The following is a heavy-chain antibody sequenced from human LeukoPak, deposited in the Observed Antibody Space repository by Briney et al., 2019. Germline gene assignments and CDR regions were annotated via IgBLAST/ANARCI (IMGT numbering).Heavy chain of an antibody. CDR2: IIPTFGTA. CDR3: ARDPGYSGYDSDGMDV. D-gene: IGHD5-12*01. Sequence: GASVKVSCKASGGTFSSYAISWVRQAPGQGLEWMGGIIPTFGTANYAQKFQGRVTITADESTSTAYMELSSLRSEDTAVYYCARDPGYSGYDSDGMDVWGQGTTVTVSS. V-gene: IGHV1-69*13. J-gene: IGHJ6*02. CDR1: GGTFSSYA.